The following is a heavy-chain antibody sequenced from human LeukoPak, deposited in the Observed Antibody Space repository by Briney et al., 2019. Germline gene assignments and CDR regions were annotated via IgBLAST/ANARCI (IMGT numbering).Heavy chain of an antibody. D-gene: IGHD2-15*01. J-gene: IGHJ6*04. CDR2: IYSGGST. V-gene: IGHV3-53*01. Sequence: GGSLRLSCAASGFTVSSNYMSWVRQAPGQGLEWVSVIYSGGSTYYADSVKGRFTISRDNSKNTLYLQMNSLRAEDTAVYYCARVVGSGVNGDVWGKGTTVTVSS. CDR3: ARVVGSGVNGDV. CDR1: GFTVSSNY.